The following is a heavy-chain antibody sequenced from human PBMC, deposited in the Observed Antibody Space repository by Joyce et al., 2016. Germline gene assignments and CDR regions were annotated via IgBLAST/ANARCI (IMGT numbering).Heavy chain of an antibody. CDR2: INPDKDDT. J-gene: IGHJ4*02. D-gene: IGHD4-23*01. CDR1: GFSFSGYY. V-gene: IGHV1-2*02. CDR3: AREYGGTFYFDY. Sequence: QVQLVQSGAEVKNHGASVKVSCKASGFSFSGYYLHWVRQAPGQGLEWMEWINPDKDDTMYAQQFQGRVTMTRNTSISTVYLELGRLTSDDTALYYCAREYGGTFYFDYWGQVTLVTVSS.